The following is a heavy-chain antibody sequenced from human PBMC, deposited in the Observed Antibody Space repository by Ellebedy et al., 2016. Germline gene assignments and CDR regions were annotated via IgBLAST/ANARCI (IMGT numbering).Heavy chain of an antibody. V-gene: IGHV1-46*01. CDR1: GYTFTTYY. CDR2: INPRGGST. CDR3: AKTSGWGYGEN. Sequence: ASVKVSCXASGYTFTTYYIHWVRQAPGQGLRWLGMINPRGGSTNYAQKLQGRVTMTTDTSTSTAYMDLRSLRSDDTAMYYCAKTSGWGYGENWGQGTLVTVSS. D-gene: IGHD3-10*01. J-gene: IGHJ4*02.